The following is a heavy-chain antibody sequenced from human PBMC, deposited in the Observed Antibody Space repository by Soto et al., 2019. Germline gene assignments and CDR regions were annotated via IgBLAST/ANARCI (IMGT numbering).Heavy chain of an antibody. CDR2: IWYDGSNK. J-gene: IGHJ4*02. Sequence: QVQLVESGGGVVQPGRSLRLSWAASGFIFNEYGMHWVRQAPGKGLEWVAVIWYDGSNKYYADSVKGRFTFSRDNSKNTMSLQMNSLRVEDTAVYYCARWGCSGSNCNLNQRSFDLWGQGTLVTVSS. CDR1: GFIFNEYG. V-gene: IGHV3-33*03. D-gene: IGHD2-15*01. CDR3: ARWGCSGSNCNLNQRSFDL.